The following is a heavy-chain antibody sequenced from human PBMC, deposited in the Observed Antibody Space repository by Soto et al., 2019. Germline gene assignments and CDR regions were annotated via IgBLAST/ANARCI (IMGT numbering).Heavy chain of an antibody. CDR1: GFTFSNYW. J-gene: IGHJ4*02. Sequence: GGSLRLSCAASGFTFSNYWMHWVRQAPGKGLVWISRINDQGGSPTYADSVKGRFTISRDNAKNTLYLQMNSLRAEDTAVYYCASPRLSSDGTTPIDYWGQGTLVTVSS. V-gene: IGHV3-74*01. D-gene: IGHD1-1*01. CDR3: ASPRLSSDGTTPIDY. CDR2: INDQGGSP.